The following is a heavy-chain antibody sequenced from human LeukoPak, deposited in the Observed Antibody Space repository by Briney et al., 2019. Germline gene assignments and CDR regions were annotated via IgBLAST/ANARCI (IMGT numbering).Heavy chain of an antibody. CDR3: ARQGNYYDPFDY. CDR2: IYYSGST. V-gene: IGHV4-39*01. Sequence: SETLSLTCTVSGGSISSSSYYWGWIRQPPGKGLEWIESIYYSGSTYYNPSLKSRVTISVDTSKNQFSLKLSSVTATDTAVYYCARQGNYYDPFDYWGQGTLVTVSS. D-gene: IGHD3-22*01. CDR1: GGSISSSSYY. J-gene: IGHJ4*02.